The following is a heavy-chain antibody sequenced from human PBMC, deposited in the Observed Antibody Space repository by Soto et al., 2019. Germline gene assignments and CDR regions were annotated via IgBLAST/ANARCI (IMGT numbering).Heavy chain of an antibody. V-gene: IGHV4-30-2*06. CDR3: ARIFWSGSRVYGMDV. Sequence: SETLSLTCTVSGGSISSGGYSWTWIRQSPGKGLEWIGYTYQSGSAYYNPSLKSRVTISVDRSKNQFSLNLTSVTAADTAMYYCARIFWSGSRVYGMDVWGHGTTVTVSS. CDR1: GGSISSGGYS. CDR2: TYQSGSA. D-gene: IGHD3-3*01. J-gene: IGHJ6*02.